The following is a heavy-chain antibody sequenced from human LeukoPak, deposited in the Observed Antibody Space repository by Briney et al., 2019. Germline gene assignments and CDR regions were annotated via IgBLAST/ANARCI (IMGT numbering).Heavy chain of an antibody. J-gene: IGHJ4*02. CDR3: ANAGGDSRPHDY. CDR2: ISGSGHTT. Sequence: GGSLRLSCAGSGFTFSSYAMSWVRQAPGKGPEWVSAISGSGHTTSYADAVKGRFAISRDNSKNTLSLQMSSLRAEDTAVDYCANAGGDSRPHDYWGQGTLVTVSS. D-gene: IGHD2-21*02. V-gene: IGHV3-23*01. CDR1: GFTFSSYA.